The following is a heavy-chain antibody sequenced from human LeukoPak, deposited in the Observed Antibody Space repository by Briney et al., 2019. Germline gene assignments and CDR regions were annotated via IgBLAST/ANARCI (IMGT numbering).Heavy chain of an antibody. CDR1: GFTFGDYA. V-gene: IGHV3-49*03. CDR2: IRSKAYGGTT. CDR3: ARVWAWGSGNYFDN. D-gene: IGHD7-27*01. Sequence: GGSLRLSCTASGFTFGDYAMSWFRQAPGKGLEWVGFIRSKAYGGTTEYAASVKGRFTISRDDSKSIAYLQMNSLRVEDTALYYCARVWAWGSGNYFDNWGQGTLVTVSS. J-gene: IGHJ4*02.